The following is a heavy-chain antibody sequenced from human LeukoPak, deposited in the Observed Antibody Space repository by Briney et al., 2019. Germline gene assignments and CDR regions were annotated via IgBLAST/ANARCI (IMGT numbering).Heavy chain of an antibody. V-gene: IGHV3-48*03. CDR2: ISSSGNII. CDR1: GFTFSSYE. CDR3: ARVIWWELLVTEYYFDY. J-gene: IGHJ4*02. Sequence: PGGSLRLSCAASGFTFSSYEMNCVRQAPGKGLEWVSYISSSGNIIYYADSVKGRFTISRDNAKNALYLQMNSLRVEDTAVYSCARVIWWELLVTEYYFDYWGQGTLVTVSS. D-gene: IGHD1-26*01.